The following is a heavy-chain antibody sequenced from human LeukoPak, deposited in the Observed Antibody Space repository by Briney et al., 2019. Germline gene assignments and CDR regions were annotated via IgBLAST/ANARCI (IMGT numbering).Heavy chain of an antibody. CDR3: ARNILKYYYDATAYGQ. V-gene: IGHV3-7*01. Sequence: GGSLRLSCAVSGFTFSSYWMSWVRQAPGKGLEWVANIKEDGSEKYYVDSVKGRCTIPRDDSKNTLYLQMNTLKTEDTAMYYCARNILKYYYDATAYGQWGQGTLVTVSS. CDR1: GFTFSSYW. D-gene: IGHD3-22*01. CDR2: IKEDGSEK. J-gene: IGHJ4*02.